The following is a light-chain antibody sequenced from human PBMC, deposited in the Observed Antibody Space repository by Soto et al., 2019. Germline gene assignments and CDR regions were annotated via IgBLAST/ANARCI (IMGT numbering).Light chain of an antibody. CDR1: SGHSSCI. CDR2: LEGSGSY. J-gene: IGLJ3*02. V-gene: IGLV4-60*02. Sequence: QAVVTQSSSASASLGSSVKLTCTLSSGHSSCIIAWHQQQPGKAPRYLMKLEGSGSYNKGSGVPDRFSGSSSGADRYLTISNLQFEDEADYYCETWDFNTRVFGGGTKLTVL. CDR3: ETWDFNTRV.